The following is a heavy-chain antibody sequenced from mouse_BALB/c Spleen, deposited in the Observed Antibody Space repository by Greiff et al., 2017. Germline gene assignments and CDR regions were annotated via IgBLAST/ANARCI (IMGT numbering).Heavy chain of an antibody. D-gene: IGHD3-3*01. V-gene: IGHV1-82*01. CDR3: ARYRAISSMDY. J-gene: IGHJ4*01. Sequence: VQLQQSGPELVKPGASVKISCKASGYAFSSSWMNWVKQRPGQGLEWIGRIYPGDGDTNYNGKFKGKATLTADKSSSTAYMQLSSLTSVDSAVYFCARYRAISSMDYWGQGTSVTVSS. CDR1: GYAFSSSW. CDR2: IYPGDGDT.